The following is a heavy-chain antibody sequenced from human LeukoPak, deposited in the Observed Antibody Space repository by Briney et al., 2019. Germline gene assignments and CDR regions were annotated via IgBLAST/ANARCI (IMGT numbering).Heavy chain of an antibody. CDR3: TSDGWLGNYFDY. J-gene: IGHJ4*02. CDR2: IRSKAYGGTT. D-gene: IGHD6-19*01. Sequence: HAGGSLRLSCTTSGFTFGDYAMSWVRQAPGKGLEWVGFIRSKAYGGTTEYAASVKGRFTISRDDSKSIAYLQVNSLKTEDTAVYYCTSDGWLGNYFDYWGQGTLVTVSS. CDR1: GFTFGDYA. V-gene: IGHV3-49*04.